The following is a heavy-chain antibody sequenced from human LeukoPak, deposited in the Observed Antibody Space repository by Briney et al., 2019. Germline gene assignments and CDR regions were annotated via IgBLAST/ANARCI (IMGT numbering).Heavy chain of an antibody. CDR2: IKQDGSEK. V-gene: IGHV3-7*01. D-gene: IGHD3-3*01. CDR3: ARTDRDPFTIFGVVGPFDY. Sequence: GGSLRLSCAASGFTFSSYWMSWDRQAPGKGLEWVANIKQDGSEKYYVDSVKGRFTISRDNAKNSLYLQMNSLRAEDTAVYYCARTDRDPFTIFGVVGPFDYWGQGTLVTVSS. CDR1: GFTFSSYW. J-gene: IGHJ4*02.